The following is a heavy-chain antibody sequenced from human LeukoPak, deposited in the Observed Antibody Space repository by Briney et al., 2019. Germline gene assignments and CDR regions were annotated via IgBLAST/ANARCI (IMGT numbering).Heavy chain of an antibody. Sequence: SETLSLTCAVSGGSISNSGYYWGWIRQPPGKGLDGSGSIYYSGSTYYNPSLKSRATISVDTSTNQFSLKLRSVHAADTAVYYCASRSSGYSTGWLVFDYWGQGTLVTVSS. CDR2: IYYSGST. J-gene: IGHJ4*02. CDR1: GGSISNSGYY. V-gene: IGHV4-39*01. D-gene: IGHD6-19*01. CDR3: ASRSSGYSTGWLVFDY.